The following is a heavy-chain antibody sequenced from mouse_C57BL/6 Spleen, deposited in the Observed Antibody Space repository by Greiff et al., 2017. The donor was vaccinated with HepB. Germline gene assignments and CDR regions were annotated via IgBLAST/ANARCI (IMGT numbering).Heavy chain of an antibody. CDR1: GFNIKDDY. Sequence: EVKLQESGAELVRPGASVKLSCTASGFNIKDDYMHWVKQRPEQGLEWIGWIDPENGDTEYASEFQGKATITADTSSNTAYLQLSSLTSEDTAVYYCTRGVVATDYYAMDYWGQGTSVTVSS. CDR3: TRGVVATDYYAMDY. CDR2: IDPENGDT. J-gene: IGHJ4*01. V-gene: IGHV14-4*01. D-gene: IGHD1-1*01.